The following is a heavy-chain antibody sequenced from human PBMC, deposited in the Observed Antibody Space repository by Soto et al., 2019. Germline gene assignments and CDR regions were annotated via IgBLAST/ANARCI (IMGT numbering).Heavy chain of an antibody. CDR2: TYHSGST. J-gene: IGHJ4*02. V-gene: IGHV4-30-2*01. D-gene: IGHD6-13*01. CDR3: ARRHSSSWYGLDY. CDR1: GGSISSGCYS. Sequence: TLSLTCAVSGGSISSGCYSWSWIRQPPGKGLEWIGYTYHSGSTYYNPSLKSRVSISVDTSKNQFSLRLSSVTAADTAMYYCARRHSSSWYGLDYWGQGTLVTVSS.